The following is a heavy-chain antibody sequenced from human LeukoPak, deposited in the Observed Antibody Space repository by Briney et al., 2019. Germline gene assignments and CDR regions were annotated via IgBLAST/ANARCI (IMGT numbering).Heavy chain of an antibody. CDR3: AKDSDYDLTSGFDY. Sequence: GRSLRLSCAASGFTFDDYAMHWVRQAPGKGLEWVSGISWNSGSIGYADSVKGRFTISRDNAKNSLHLQMNSLRAEDTALYYCAKDSDYDLTSGFDYWGQGTLVTVSS. CDR1: GFTFDDYA. J-gene: IGHJ4*02. D-gene: IGHD4-17*01. CDR2: ISWNSGSI. V-gene: IGHV3-9*01.